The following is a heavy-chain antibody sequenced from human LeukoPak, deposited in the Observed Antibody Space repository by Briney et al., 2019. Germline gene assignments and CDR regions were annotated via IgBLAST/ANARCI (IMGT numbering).Heavy chain of an antibody. D-gene: IGHD3-22*01. CDR2: ISYDGSNK. J-gene: IGHJ4*02. Sequence: GRSLRLSCAASGFTFSSYGMHWVRQAPGKGLEWVAVISYDGSNKYYADSVKGRFTISRDNSKNTLYLQMNSLRAEDTAVYYCARDWVITTSFSSDPPGYWGQGTLVTVSS. V-gene: IGHV3-30*03. CDR3: ARDWVITTSFSSDPPGY. CDR1: GFTFSSYG.